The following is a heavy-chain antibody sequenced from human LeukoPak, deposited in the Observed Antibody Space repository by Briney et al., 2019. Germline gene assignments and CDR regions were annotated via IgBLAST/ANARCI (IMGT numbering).Heavy chain of an antibody. V-gene: IGHV4-34*01. D-gene: IGHD3-10*01. CDR2: INHSGST. CDR1: GGSFSGYY. CDR3: ASSYGSGSVTFDY. Sequence: PSETLSLTCAVYGGSFSGYYWSWIRQPPGKGLEWIGEINHSGSTNYNPSLKSRVTISVDTSKNQFSLKLSSVTAADTAVYYCASSYGSGSVTFDYWGQGTLVTVSS. J-gene: IGHJ4*02.